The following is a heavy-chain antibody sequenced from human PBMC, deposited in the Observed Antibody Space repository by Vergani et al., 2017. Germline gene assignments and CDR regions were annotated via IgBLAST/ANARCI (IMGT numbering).Heavy chain of an antibody. CDR1: GGSISSGSYY. J-gene: IGHJ5*01. D-gene: IGHD6-13*01. V-gene: IGHV4-61*02. Sequence: QVQLQESGPGLVKPSETLSLTCTVSGGSISSGSYYWSWIRQPAGKGLEWIGRIYTRGSTNYNPSLKSRVTILLDMSTNQFSLKLSSVTAADTAVYYCARDLDSTSWAFYSWGQGTLVTVSS. CDR3: ARDLDSTSWAFYS. CDR2: IYTRGST.